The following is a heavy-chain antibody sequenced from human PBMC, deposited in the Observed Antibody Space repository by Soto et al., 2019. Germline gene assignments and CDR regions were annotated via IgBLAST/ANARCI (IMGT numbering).Heavy chain of an antibody. CDR3: ARLAVKDTAMAPRDSYYYMDV. J-gene: IGHJ6*03. V-gene: IGHV3-33*01. D-gene: IGHD5-18*01. Sequence: APGKGLEWVAVIWYDGSNKYYADSVKGRFTISRDNSKNTLYLQWSSLKASDTAMYYCARLAVKDTAMAPRDSYYYMDVWGKGTTVTVSS. CDR2: IWYDGSNK.